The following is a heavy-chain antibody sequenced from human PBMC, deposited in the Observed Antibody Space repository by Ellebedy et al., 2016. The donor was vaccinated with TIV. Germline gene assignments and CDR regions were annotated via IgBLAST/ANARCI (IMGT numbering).Heavy chain of an antibody. CDR2: IIVGGST. CDR3: VRDSTHGYDDY. V-gene: IGHV3-69-1*01. D-gene: IGHD5-24*01. Sequence: GESLKISCAASGFTFSDYHMNWVRQAPGKGLEWVSSIIVGGSTYDADSVKGRFIISSDNAENSLYLQMNSQRVEDTAVYYCVRDSTHGYDDYWGQGTLVTVSS. J-gene: IGHJ4*02. CDR1: GFTFSDYH.